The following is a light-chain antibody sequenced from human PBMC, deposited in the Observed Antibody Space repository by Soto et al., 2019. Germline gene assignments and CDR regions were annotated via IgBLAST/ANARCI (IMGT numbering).Light chain of an antibody. CDR3: QQYGSSPIT. CDR2: GAS. CDR1: QSVSDY. J-gene: IGKJ5*01. V-gene: IGKV3-20*01. Sequence: EFVLTQSPGTLSLSPWERATLSCRASQSVSDYLAWYRQKPGQAPRLLIYGASSRATGIPDRFSGSGSGTDFTLTISRLEPEDFAVYYCQQYGSSPITFGQGTRLEIK.